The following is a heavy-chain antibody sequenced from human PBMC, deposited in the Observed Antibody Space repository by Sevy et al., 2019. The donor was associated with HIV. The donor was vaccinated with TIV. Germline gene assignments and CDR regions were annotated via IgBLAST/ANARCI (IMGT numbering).Heavy chain of an antibody. CDR2: IYYSGST. Sequence: SETLSLTRTVSGGSISSSSYYWGWIRQPPGKGLEWIGSIYYSGSTYYNPSLKSRVTISVDTSKNQFSLKLSSVTAADTAVYYCARRYNPIGRQTKRLVTDYWGQGTLVTVSS. CDR1: GGSISSSSYY. J-gene: IGHJ4*02. D-gene: IGHD3-10*01. CDR3: ARRYNPIGRQTKRLVTDY. V-gene: IGHV4-39*01.